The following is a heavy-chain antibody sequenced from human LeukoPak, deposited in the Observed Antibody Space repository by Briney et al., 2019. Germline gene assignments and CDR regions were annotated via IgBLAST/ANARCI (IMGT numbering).Heavy chain of an antibody. CDR2: INHSGST. Sequence: SETLSLTCAVYGGSFSGYYWSWIRQPPGKGLEWIGEINHSGSTNYNPSLKSRVTTSVDTSKNQFSLKLSSVTAADTAVYYCARGRGYYDSSGYYYRPLFDYWGQGTLVTVSS. V-gene: IGHV4-34*01. J-gene: IGHJ4*02. D-gene: IGHD3-22*01. CDR3: ARGRGYYDSSGYYYRPLFDY. CDR1: GGSFSGYY.